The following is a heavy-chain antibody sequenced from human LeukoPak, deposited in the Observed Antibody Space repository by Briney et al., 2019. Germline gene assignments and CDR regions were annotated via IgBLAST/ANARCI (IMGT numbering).Heavy chain of an antibody. CDR1: GYTFTGNH. CDR3: AKEADIVSFDL. J-gene: IGHJ2*01. CDR2: IDPNSSGT. V-gene: IGHV1-2*02. Sequence: ASVKVSCKASGYTFTGNHAHWVRQAPGQRLEWMGWIDPNSSGTKYAQKFQDRVTMTSDTPISTAYMELSGLRSDDTAVYFCAKEADIVSFDLWGRGTLVTVSS. D-gene: IGHD2-15*01.